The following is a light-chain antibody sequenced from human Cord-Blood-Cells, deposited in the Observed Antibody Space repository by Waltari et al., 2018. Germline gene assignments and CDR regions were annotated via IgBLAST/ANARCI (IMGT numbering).Light chain of an antibody. CDR1: SRDVGGYNY. CDR3: SSYTSSSTLV. J-gene: IGLJ1*01. CDR2: DVS. Sequence: QSALTQPASVSGSPGQSITISCTGTSRDVGGYNYVPWYQQHPGKAPKLMIYDVSNRPAGVSNRFSGSKSGNTASLTISGLQAEDEAEYYCSSYTSSSTLVFGTGTKVTVL. V-gene: IGLV2-14*03.